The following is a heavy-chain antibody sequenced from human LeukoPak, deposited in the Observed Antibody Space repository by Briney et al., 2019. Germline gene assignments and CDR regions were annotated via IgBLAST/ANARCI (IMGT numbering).Heavy chain of an antibody. D-gene: IGHD3-9*01. Sequence: GGSLRLSSAASGFTFSSYAMHWVRQAPGKGLEWVAVISYDGSTKYYADSVKGRFTISRDNSQNTLYLQMNSLRAEDTAAYYCARGNILTGKYMVYWGQGTLVTVSS. J-gene: IGHJ4*02. V-gene: IGHV3-30-3*01. CDR3: ARGNILTGKYMVY. CDR2: ISYDGSTK. CDR1: GFTFSSYA.